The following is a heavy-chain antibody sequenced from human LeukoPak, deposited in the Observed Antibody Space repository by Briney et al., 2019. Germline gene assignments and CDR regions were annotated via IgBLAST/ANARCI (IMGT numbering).Heavy chain of an antibody. CDR3: ATGRAAHLFDY. D-gene: IGHD6-6*01. Sequence: GSLRLSCAASGFTFTTHWMIWVRQAPGKGLEWVANIKQDGSETYYVDSVKGRFTISRDNAKNSLYLQMNSLRAEDTAIYYCATGRAAHLFDYWGQGILVTVSS. J-gene: IGHJ4*02. CDR2: IKQDGSET. CDR1: GFTFTTHW. V-gene: IGHV3-7*01.